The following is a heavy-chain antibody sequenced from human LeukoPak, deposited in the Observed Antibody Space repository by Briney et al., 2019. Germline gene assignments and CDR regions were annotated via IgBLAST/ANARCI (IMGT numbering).Heavy chain of an antibody. V-gene: IGHV3-7*01. Sequence: GGSLRLSCAASGFTFSSYWMSWVRQAPGKGLEWVANIKQDGREKYSVDSVKGRFTISRDNAKNSLYLQMNSLRAEDTAVYYCAKSGTGTTRWYYYYYMDVWGKGTTVTVSS. CDR1: GFTFSSYW. CDR3: AKSGTGTTRWYYYYYMDV. D-gene: IGHD1-14*01. CDR2: IKQDGREK. J-gene: IGHJ6*03.